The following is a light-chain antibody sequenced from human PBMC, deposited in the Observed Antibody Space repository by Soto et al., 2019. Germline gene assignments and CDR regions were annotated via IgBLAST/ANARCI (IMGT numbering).Light chain of an antibody. Sequence: EIVMTQSPATLSGSPGERATLSCRTSQSVSVNLAWYQQKPGQAPRLLIYGASITATGIPARFSGSGSGTEFSLTISSLQSEDFAVYYCLQYNNWPSSFGPGTKVHIK. J-gene: IGKJ3*01. CDR1: QSVSVN. CDR3: LQYNNWPSS. CDR2: GAS. V-gene: IGKV3-15*01.